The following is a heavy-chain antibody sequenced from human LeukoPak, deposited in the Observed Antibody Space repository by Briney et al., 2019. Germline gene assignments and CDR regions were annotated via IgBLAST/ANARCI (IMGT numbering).Heavy chain of an antibody. V-gene: IGHV3-7*01. J-gene: IGHJ4*02. CDR3: ARREGSC. CDR2: INQDGSEK. CDR1: GFTFSDYW. D-gene: IGHD6-13*01. Sequence: GGSLRLSCAASGFTFSDYWMTWVRQAPGKGLEWVANINQDGSEKNYVDSVKGRFTISRDNAKNSLYLQMNSLRAEDTAVYYCARREGSCWGQGTLVTVSS.